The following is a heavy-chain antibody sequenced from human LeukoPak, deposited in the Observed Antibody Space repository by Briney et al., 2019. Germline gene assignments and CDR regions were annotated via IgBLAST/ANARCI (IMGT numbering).Heavy chain of an antibody. V-gene: IGHV1-69*13. CDR2: IIPIFGTA. CDR1: GGTFSSYA. J-gene: IGHJ4*02. CDR3: ARGGSGWSNSDY. D-gene: IGHD6-19*01. Sequence: ASVKVSCKASGGTFSSYAISWVRQAPGKGLEWMGGIIPIFGTANYAQKFQGRVTITADESTSTAYMELSSLRSEDTAVYYCARGGSGWSNSDYWGQGTLVTVSS.